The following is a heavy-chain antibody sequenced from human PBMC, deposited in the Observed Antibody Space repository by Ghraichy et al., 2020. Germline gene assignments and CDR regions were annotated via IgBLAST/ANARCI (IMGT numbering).Heavy chain of an antibody. D-gene: IGHD4-23*01. Sequence: GGSLRLSCVGSGFTLSSYSMNWVRQAPGKGLEWVSYITSSSRFISYADSVKGRFTVSRDNAQNSLYLQMKSLRDEDTAVYYCVRGSTVVRYYYYDGMDVWGQGTTVTVSS. V-gene: IGHV3-48*02. CDR2: ITSSSRFI. CDR1: GFTLSSYS. CDR3: VRGSTVVRYYYYDGMDV. J-gene: IGHJ6*02.